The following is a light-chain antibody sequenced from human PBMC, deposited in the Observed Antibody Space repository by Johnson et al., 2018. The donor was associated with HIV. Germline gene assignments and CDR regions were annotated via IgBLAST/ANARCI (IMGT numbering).Light chain of an antibody. CDR3: GTWDSSLSAPGYV. J-gene: IGLJ1*01. CDR2: DNN. V-gene: IGLV1-51*01. Sequence: SVLTQPPSVSAAPGQKVTVSCSGSSSNIGSNDVSWYQQFPGAAPKLLIYDNNKRPSGIPDRFSGSKSGTSATLGITGLQTGDEADYYCGTWDSSLSAPGYVFGTGTKVTVL. CDR1: SSNIGSND.